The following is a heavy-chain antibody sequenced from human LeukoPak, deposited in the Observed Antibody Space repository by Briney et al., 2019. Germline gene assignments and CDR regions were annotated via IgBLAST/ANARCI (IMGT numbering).Heavy chain of an antibody. CDR3: ARDSSPPDAFDI. V-gene: IGHV3-30*02. J-gene: IGHJ3*02. CDR2: IRYDGSNK. Sequence: PGGSLRLSCAASGFTFSSYGMHWVRQAPGKGLEWVAFIRYDGSNKYYADSVKGRFTISRDNSKNTLYLQMNSLRAEDTAVYYCARDSSPPDAFDIWGQGTMVTVSS. CDR1: GFTFSSYG. D-gene: IGHD6-6*01.